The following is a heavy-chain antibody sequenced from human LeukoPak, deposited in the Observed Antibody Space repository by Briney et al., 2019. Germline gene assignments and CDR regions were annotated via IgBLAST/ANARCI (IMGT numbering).Heavy chain of an antibody. Sequence: PGGSLRLSCAASGFTFSSYSMNWVRQAPGKGLEWVSYISSSSSTIYYADSVKGRFTISRDNAKNSLYLQMNSLRAEDTAVYYCARETDSSSWYGFYYYGMDVWGQGTTVTVSS. CDR2: ISSSSSTI. D-gene: IGHD6-13*01. V-gene: IGHV3-48*01. CDR3: ARETDSSSWYGFYYYGMDV. J-gene: IGHJ6*02. CDR1: GFTFSSYS.